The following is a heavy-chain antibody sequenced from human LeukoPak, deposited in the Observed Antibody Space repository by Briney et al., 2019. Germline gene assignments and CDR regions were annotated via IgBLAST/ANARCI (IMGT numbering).Heavy chain of an antibody. Sequence: ASVTVSCKASGYTFTSYGISWVRQAPGQGLEWMGWISAYNGNTNYAQKLQGRVTMTTDTSTSTAYMELRSLRSDDTAVYYCARVKGVFMTTVVTYDYWGQGTLVTVSS. CDR2: ISAYNGNT. CDR3: ARVKGVFMTTVVTYDY. CDR1: GYTFTSYG. J-gene: IGHJ4*02. V-gene: IGHV1-18*01. D-gene: IGHD4-23*01.